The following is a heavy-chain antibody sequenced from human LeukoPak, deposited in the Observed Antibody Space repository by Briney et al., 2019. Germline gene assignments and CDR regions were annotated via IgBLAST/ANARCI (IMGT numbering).Heavy chain of an antibody. Sequence: ASVKVSCKASGYTFTGYYMHWVRQAPGQGLEWMGWINPNSGGTNYAQKFQGRVTMTRDTSISTAYMELSRPRSDDTDVYYCARDSGETGFWSGSYFDYWGQGTLVTVSS. D-gene: IGHD3-3*01. CDR1: GYTFTGYY. CDR2: INPNSGGT. J-gene: IGHJ4*02. V-gene: IGHV1-2*02. CDR3: ARDSGETGFWSGSYFDY.